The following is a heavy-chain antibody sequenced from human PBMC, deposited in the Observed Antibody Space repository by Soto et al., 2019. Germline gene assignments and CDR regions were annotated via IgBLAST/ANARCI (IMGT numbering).Heavy chain of an antibody. CDR3: ARAVAGPDYFDY. Sequence: LSLTCTVSGGSISSYYWSWIRQPPGKGLEWIGYIYYSGSTNYNPSLKSRVTISVDTSKNQFSLKLSSVTAADTAVYYCARAVAGPDYFDYWGQGTLVTVS. V-gene: IGHV4-59*01. CDR1: GGSISSYY. J-gene: IGHJ4*02. CDR2: IYYSGST. D-gene: IGHD6-19*01.